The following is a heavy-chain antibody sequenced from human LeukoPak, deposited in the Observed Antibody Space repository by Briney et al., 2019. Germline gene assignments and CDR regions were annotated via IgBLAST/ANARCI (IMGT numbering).Heavy chain of an antibody. J-gene: IGHJ4*02. D-gene: IGHD5-18*01. Sequence: SETLSLTCTVSGYSISSGYYWGWIRQPPGKGLEWIGSIYYSGSTYYNPSLKSRVTISVDTSKNQFSLKLSSVTAADTAVYYCARDLRGYSYADYWGQGTLVTVSS. CDR2: IYYSGST. CDR1: GYSISSGYY. V-gene: IGHV4-38-2*02. CDR3: ARDLRGYSYADY.